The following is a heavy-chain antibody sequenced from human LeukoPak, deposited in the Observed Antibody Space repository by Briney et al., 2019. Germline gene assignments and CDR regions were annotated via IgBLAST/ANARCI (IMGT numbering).Heavy chain of an antibody. D-gene: IGHD4-17*01. CDR2: INHSGST. Sequence: SETLSLTCAVYGGSFSGYYWSWIRQPPGKGLEWIGEINHSGSTNYNPSLKSRVTISVDTSKNQFSLKLSSVTAADTAVYYCAREGYGDYYFDYWGLGTLVTVSS. J-gene: IGHJ4*02. CDR3: AREGYGDYYFDY. V-gene: IGHV4-34*01. CDR1: GGSFSGYY.